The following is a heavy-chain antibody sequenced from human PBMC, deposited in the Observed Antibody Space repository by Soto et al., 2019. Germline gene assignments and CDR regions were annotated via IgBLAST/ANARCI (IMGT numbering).Heavy chain of an antibody. D-gene: IGHD3-10*01. CDR1: GGSVSNISDY. CDR3: ARGVGFGYYYYHMDL. V-gene: IGHV4-61*01. Sequence: SETLSLTCTVSGGSVSNISDYWSWFRQPPGKGLEWIGYIYYSGSADYNPSLGSRVTISLDTSKNQFSLKLSSVTTADTAVYYCARGVGFGYYYYHMDLWGQGTTVTVSS. J-gene: IGHJ6*02. CDR2: IYYSGSA.